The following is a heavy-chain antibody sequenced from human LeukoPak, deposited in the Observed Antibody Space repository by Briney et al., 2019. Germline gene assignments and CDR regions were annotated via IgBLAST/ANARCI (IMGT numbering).Heavy chain of an antibody. D-gene: IGHD3-16*01. CDR1: GFTFSNYA. CDR3: ARDWAWGGFDH. Sequence: GGSLRLSCAPSGFTFSNYAMSWVRQAPGKGLEWVSGITGGGSRYYADSVKGRFTISRDNSKNTMSMEMNSLRVEDTAVYYCARDWAWGGFDHWGQGALVTVSP. J-gene: IGHJ4*02. CDR2: ITGGGSR. V-gene: IGHV3-23*01.